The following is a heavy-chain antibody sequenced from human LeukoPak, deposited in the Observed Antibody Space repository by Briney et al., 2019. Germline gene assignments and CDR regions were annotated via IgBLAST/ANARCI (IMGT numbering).Heavy chain of an antibody. CDR3: ARAAKDIAEIDY. D-gene: IGHD6-13*01. CDR1: GDSFSSNSAA. V-gene: IGHV6-1*01. Sequence: SQTLSLTCAISGDSFSSNSAAWNWIRQSPSRGPEWLGRTYYRSKWYNDYAVSVKSRITINPDTFKNQFSLQLNSVTPEDTAVYYCARAAKDIAEIDYWGQGTLVTVSS. CDR2: TYYRSKWYN. J-gene: IGHJ4*02.